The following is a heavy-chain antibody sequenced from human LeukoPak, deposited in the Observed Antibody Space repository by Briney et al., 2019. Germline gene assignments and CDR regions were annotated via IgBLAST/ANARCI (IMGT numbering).Heavy chain of an antibody. D-gene: IGHD6-13*01. CDR3: ARDILATSIAAPYY. V-gene: IGHV4-38-2*02. CDR1: GFTFSDYN. Sequence: PGGSLRLSCAASGFTFSDYNMRWIRQPPGKGLEWIGSIFYSGRTYYNPSLKSRVTMSVDTSKNQFSLRLSSVNAADTAVYYCARDILATSIAAPYYWGQGTLVTVSS. CDR2: IFYSGRT. J-gene: IGHJ4*02.